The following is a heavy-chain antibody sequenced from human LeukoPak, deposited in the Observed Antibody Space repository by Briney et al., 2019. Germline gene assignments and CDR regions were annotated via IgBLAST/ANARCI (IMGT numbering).Heavy chain of an antibody. J-gene: IGHJ5*02. CDR1: GFTFSTYW. CDR3: ARGEYMWFDP. V-gene: IGHV3-7*01. Sequence: GGSLRLSCGASGFTFSTYWMSWVRQAPGKGLEWVANIKRDGSDKYYVDSVKSRFTISRDNAKNSLYLQMNSLRAEDTAVYYCARGEYMWFDPWGQGTLVTVSS. CDR2: IKRDGSDK. D-gene: IGHD2/OR15-2a*01.